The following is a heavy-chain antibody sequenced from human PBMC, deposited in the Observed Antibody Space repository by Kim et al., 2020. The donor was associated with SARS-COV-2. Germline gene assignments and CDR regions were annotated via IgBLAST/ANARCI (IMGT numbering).Heavy chain of an antibody. D-gene: IGHD4-17*01. V-gene: IGHV4-34*01. J-gene: IGHJ6*02. CDR3: ARARTVTTDEEQDV. Sequence: NPSLKSRVTISVDTSKNPFTLKLSSVTAADTAVYYGARARTVTTDEEQDVWGQGTTVTVSS.